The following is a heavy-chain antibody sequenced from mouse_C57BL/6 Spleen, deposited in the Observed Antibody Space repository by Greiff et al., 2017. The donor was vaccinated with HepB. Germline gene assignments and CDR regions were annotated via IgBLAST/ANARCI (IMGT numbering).Heavy chain of an antibody. CDR2: INPYNGGT. Sequence: KQSGPVLVKPGASVKMSCKASGYTFTDYYMNWVKQSHGKSLEWIGVINPYNGGTSYNQKFKGKATLTVDKSSSTAYMELNSLTSEDSAVYYCAREDQGWFAYWGQGTLVTVSA. D-gene: IGHD3-2*02. CDR1: GYTFTDYY. CDR3: AREDQGWFAY. V-gene: IGHV1-19*01. J-gene: IGHJ3*01.